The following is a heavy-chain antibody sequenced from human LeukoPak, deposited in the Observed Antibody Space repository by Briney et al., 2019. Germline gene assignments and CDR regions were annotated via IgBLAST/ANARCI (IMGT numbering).Heavy chain of an antibody. CDR3: ARRDHGANSGNSYLFDY. CDR1: GYIFTNYW. V-gene: IGHV5-51*01. CDR2: IFPADSKT. J-gene: IGHJ4*02. Sequence: GESLKISCKGSGYIFTNYWISWVRQMPGKGLEWVGIIFPADSKTRYSPTFQGQVTISADKSINTAYLQWTSLKASDTAIYYCARRDHGANSGNSYLFDYWGQGTLVTISS. D-gene: IGHD4-23*01.